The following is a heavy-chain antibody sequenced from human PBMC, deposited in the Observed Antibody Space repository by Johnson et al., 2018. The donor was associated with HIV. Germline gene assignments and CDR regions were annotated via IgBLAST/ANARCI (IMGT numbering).Heavy chain of an antibody. Sequence: VQLVESGGGLIQPGGSLRLSCAASGFTVSSNYMSWVRQAPGKGLEWVSVIYSGGSTYYADSVKGRLTISRDDATNSLYLRMDSLRAEDTAVYYCAKERQLVRSFDIWGQGTMVTVSS. CDR3: AKERQLVRSFDI. J-gene: IGHJ3*02. CDR1: GFTVSSNY. D-gene: IGHD6-6*01. V-gene: IGHV3-66*03. CDR2: IYSGGST.